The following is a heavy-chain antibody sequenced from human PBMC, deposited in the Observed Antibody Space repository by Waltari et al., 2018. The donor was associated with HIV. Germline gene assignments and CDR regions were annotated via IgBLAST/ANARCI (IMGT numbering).Heavy chain of an antibody. V-gene: IGHV4-34*01. D-gene: IGHD4-17*01. J-gene: IGHJ6*01. CDR1: GGSFSGYF. Sequence: QVQLQQWGAGLLRPSETLSPTCTVYGGSFSGYFWTWFRQPPGKGLEWIGEINHSGSSNYNPSLKSRVTISVDTSKNQFSLRLRSVTAADTAVYYCARDSVPSFDYGDYYYYGMDVWSQGTTVTVSS. CDR2: INHSGSS. CDR3: ARDSVPSFDYGDYYYYGMDV.